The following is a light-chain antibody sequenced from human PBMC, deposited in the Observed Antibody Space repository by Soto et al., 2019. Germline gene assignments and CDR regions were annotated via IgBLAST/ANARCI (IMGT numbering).Light chain of an antibody. V-gene: IGKV3D-20*02. CDR1: QSVSSRF. CDR3: QQRSNWLSLT. Sequence: ENVLTQSPGTLSLSPGERATLSCRASQSVSSRFLAWYQQKPGQAPRLLMYGASNRATGIPARFSGSGSGTDFTLTISSLEPEDFAVYYCQQRSNWLSLTFGGGTKVDIK. CDR2: GAS. J-gene: IGKJ4*01.